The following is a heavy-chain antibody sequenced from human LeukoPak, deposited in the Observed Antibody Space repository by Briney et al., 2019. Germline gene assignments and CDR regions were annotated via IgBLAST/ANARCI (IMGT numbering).Heavy chain of an antibody. V-gene: IGHV4-59*01. CDR1: GGSISSYY. Sequence: PSETLSLTCTVSGGSISSYYWSWIRQPPGKGLEWIGYIYYSGSTNYNPSLKSRVTISVDTSKNQFSLKLSSVTAADTAVYYCARERLAVADAFYFDLWGRGTLVTVSS. J-gene: IGHJ2*01. D-gene: IGHD6-19*01. CDR2: IYYSGST. CDR3: ARERLAVADAFYFDL.